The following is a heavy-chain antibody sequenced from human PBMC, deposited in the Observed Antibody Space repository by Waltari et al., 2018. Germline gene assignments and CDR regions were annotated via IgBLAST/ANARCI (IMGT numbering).Heavy chain of an antibody. CDR1: GFTVSSNY. CDR3: ARPWRAAFDI. CDR2: IDSGGST. D-gene: IGHD3-3*01. Sequence: EVQLVESGGGLIQPGGSLRLSCAASGFTVSSNYMSWVRPAPGKGLEWVSGIDSGGSTDYADSVKGRFTISRDNSKNTLYLQMNSLRAEDTAVYYCARPWRAAFDIWGQGTMVTVSS. J-gene: IGHJ3*02. V-gene: IGHV3-53*01.